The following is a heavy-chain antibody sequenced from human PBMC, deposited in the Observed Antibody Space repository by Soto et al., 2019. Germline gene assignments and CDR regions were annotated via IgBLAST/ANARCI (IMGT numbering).Heavy chain of an antibody. CDR2: ISGGSSVT. V-gene: IGHV3-23*01. Sequence: XGSLRLSCTASGFTFSDYAMTWVRQAPGKGLEWVSTISGGSSVTYYGDSVKGRFTISRDNAKKTLFLQLNRLSAEDTATYYCAKVLSKNYYYPFDFWGQGTQVTVSS. J-gene: IGHJ4*02. CDR1: GFTFSDYA. D-gene: IGHD3-10*01. CDR3: AKVLSKNYYYPFDF.